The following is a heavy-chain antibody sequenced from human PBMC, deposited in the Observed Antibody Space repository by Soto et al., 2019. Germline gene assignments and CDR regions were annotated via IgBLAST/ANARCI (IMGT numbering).Heavy chain of an antibody. J-gene: IGHJ4*02. CDR2: IDKSGGDT. D-gene: IGHD2-2*01. CDR3: AKDTYSRSWYF. V-gene: IGHV3-23*05. CDR1: GFTFTSYL. Sequence: GGSLSLSCAASGFTFTSYLMTWVRQAPGKGLEWVSSIDKSGGDTYYADSVKGRFTISRDNSKNTLYLQMNGLRTEDTALYYCAKDTYSRSWYFWGQGTLVTVSS.